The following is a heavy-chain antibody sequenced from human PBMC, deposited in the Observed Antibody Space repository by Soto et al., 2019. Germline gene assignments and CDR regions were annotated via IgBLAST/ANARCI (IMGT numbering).Heavy chain of an antibody. Sequence: PSETLSLTCAVSGGSISTPNWWSWVRQTPGKGLEWIGEIYHSESTNYNPSLKSRVTMSVDKSRNQFSLKLSSVTAAATAVYYCARDQISGSAFDIWGQGTMVTVSS. CDR1: GGSISTPNW. D-gene: IGHD6-19*01. V-gene: IGHV4-4*02. CDR2: IYHSEST. J-gene: IGHJ3*02. CDR3: ARDQISGSAFDI.